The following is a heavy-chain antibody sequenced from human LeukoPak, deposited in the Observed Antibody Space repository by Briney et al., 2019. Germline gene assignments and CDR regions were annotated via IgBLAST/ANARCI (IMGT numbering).Heavy chain of an antibody. Sequence: GGSLRLSCAASGFTFSSYWMSWVRQAPGKGLEWVANIKQDGSEKYYVDSVKGRFTISRDNAKNSLYLQMNSLRVEDTAVYYCAREQSESYRYYGMDVWGLGTTVTVSS. D-gene: IGHD1-26*01. J-gene: IGHJ6*02. V-gene: IGHV3-7*01. CDR3: AREQSESYRYYGMDV. CDR1: GFTFSSYW. CDR2: IKQDGSEK.